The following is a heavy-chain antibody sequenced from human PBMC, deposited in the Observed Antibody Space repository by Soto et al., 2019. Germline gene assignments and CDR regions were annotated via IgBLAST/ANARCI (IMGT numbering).Heavy chain of an antibody. CDR1: GFTFENYA. D-gene: IGHD4-4*01. J-gene: IGHJ4*02. Sequence: PGGSLRLSCTASGFTFENYAMHWVRQAPGKGLEWVSGISWNRGTIGYADSVRGRFTISRDNAKNSLYLQMDSLRPEDTALYYCAKDKLHSKFEYYFDYWGQGTLVTVSS. V-gene: IGHV3-9*01. CDR3: AKDKLHSKFEYYFDY. CDR2: ISWNRGTI.